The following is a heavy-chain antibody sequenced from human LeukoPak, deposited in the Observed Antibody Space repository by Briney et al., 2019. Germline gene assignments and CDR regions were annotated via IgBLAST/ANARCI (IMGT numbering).Heavy chain of an antibody. V-gene: IGHV1-2*02. Sequence: ASVKVSCKASGYTLTGYYMHWVRQAPGQGLEWMGWINPNSGGTNYAQKFRGRVTMTRDTSISTAYMELSRPRSDDTAVYYCARDSVVGAPGYWGQGTLVTVSS. CDR2: INPNSGGT. CDR3: ARDSVVGAPGY. CDR1: GYTLTGYY. J-gene: IGHJ4*02. D-gene: IGHD1-26*01.